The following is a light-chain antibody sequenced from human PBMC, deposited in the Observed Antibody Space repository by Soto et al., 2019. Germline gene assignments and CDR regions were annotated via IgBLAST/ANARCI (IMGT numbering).Light chain of an antibody. CDR3: MQALQTPIT. J-gene: IGKJ5*01. V-gene: IGKV2-28*01. CDR2: LGS. CDR1: QSLLHSNGYNY. Sequence: DIVMTQSPLSLPVTPGEPASIFCRSSQSLLHSNGYNYLDWYLQKQGQSPQLLIYLGSNRASGVPDRFSGSGSGTDFTLKISRVEAEDVGVYYCMQALQTPITFGQGTRLEIK.